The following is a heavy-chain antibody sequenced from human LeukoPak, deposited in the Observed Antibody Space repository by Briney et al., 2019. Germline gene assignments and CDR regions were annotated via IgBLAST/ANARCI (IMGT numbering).Heavy chain of an antibody. CDR1: GGSISIYY. CDR2: IYYSGST. D-gene: IGHD4-17*01. J-gene: IGHJ4*02. Sequence: SETLSLTCTVSGGSISIYYWSWIRQPPGKGLEWIGYIYYSGSTNYNPSLKSRVTISVDTSKNQFSLKVSPVTAADTAVYYCARLLRVTTVGPDLYYFDYWGQGTLVTVSS. V-gene: IGHV4-59*08. CDR3: ARLLRVTTVGPDLYYFDY.